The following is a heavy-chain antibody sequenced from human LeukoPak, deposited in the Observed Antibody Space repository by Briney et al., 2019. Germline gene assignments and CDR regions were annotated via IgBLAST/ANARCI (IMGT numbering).Heavy chain of an antibody. CDR1: GYTFTSYG. CDR2: ISAYNGNT. D-gene: IGHD1-26*01. CDR3: ASQEGDPSYYYCMDV. V-gene: IGHV1-18*01. J-gene: IGHJ6*03. Sequence: GASVKVSCKASGYTFTSYGISWVRQAPGQGLEWMGWISAYNGNTNYAQKLQGRVTMTTDTSTSTAYMELRSLRSDDTAVYYCASQEGDPSYYYCMDVWGKGTTVTVSS.